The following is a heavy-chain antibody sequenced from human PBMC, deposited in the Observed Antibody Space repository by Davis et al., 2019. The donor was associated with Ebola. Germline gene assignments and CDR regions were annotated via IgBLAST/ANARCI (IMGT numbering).Heavy chain of an antibody. V-gene: IGHV4-39*01. Sequence: PSETLSLTCTVSGGSISSSSYYWGWIRQPPGKGLEWIKSIYYSGSTYYNPSLKSRVTISVDTSKNQFSLKLSSVTAADTAVYYCARHLDGDTIFGVVIHTPYFDYWGQGTLVTVSS. CDR2: IYYSGST. CDR1: GGSISSSSYY. D-gene: IGHD3-3*01. J-gene: IGHJ4*02. CDR3: ARHLDGDTIFGVVIHTPYFDY.